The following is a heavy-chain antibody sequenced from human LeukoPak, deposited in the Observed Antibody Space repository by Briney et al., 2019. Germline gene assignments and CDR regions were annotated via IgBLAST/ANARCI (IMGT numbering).Heavy chain of an antibody. CDR2: IYYTGST. CDR3: ARGPGSGSTFDY. V-gene: IGHV4-59*01. Sequence: SETLSLTCTVSGGSISRDYWSWIRQPPGKGLEWIGYIYYTGSTNYNPSLNSRVTISLETSKNQFSLKLSSVTAADTAVYYCARGPGSGSTFDYWGQGTLVTVSS. J-gene: IGHJ4*02. D-gene: IGHD3-10*01. CDR1: GGSISRDY.